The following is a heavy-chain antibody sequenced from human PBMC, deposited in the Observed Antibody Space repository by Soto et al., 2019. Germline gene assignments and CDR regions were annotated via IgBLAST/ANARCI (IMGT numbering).Heavy chain of an antibody. CDR1: GGTFSSYT. V-gene: IGHV1-69*02. D-gene: IGHD2-2*01. Sequence: QVQLVQSGAEVKKPGSSVKVSCKASGGTFSSYTISWVRQAPGQGLEWMGRIIPVLGIANYAQKFQGRVTITADKSTSTAYMGLSSLRSEDTAVYYCASDLGYCSSTSCYGGWNYWGQGTLVTVSS. J-gene: IGHJ4*02. CDR3: ASDLGYCSSTSCYGGWNY. CDR2: IIPVLGIA.